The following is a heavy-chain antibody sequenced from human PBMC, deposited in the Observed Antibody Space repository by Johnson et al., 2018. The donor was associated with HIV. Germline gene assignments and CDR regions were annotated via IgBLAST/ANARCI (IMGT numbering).Heavy chain of an antibody. J-gene: IGHJ3*02. CDR3: VRETGYDAFDI. Sequence: QMQLVESGGGVVQPGRSLRLSCAASGFTFSSYAMHWVRQAPGKGLEWVAVISYDGSNKYYADSVKGRFTISRDNSKNTLYLQMNSLRADDTAVYYCVRETGYDAFDILGQGTMVTVSS. V-gene: IGHV3-30*04. CDR1: GFTFSSYA. CDR2: ISYDGSNK. D-gene: IGHD3-9*01.